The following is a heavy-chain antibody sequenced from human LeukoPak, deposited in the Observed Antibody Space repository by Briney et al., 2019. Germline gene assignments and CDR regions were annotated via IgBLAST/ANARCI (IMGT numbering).Heavy chain of an antibody. V-gene: IGHV3-30*18. CDR2: ISYDGSNK. Sequence: PGGSLRLSCAASGFIFDDYAMHWVRQAPGKGLEWVAVISYDGSNKYYADSVKGRFTISRDNSKNTLYLQMNSLRAEDTAVYYWANPKIGLSFFDYWAREPRVTVPS. CDR3: ANPKIGLSFFDY. J-gene: IGHJ4*02. D-gene: IGHD2-21*01. CDR1: GFIFDDYA.